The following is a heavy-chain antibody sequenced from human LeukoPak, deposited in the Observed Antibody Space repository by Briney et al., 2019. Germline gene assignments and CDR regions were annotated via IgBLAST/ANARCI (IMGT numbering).Heavy chain of an antibody. CDR3: ARVWDHRSGWYELDY. CDR1: GGTLSSYS. CDR2: IIPNFGTP. D-gene: IGHD6-19*01. V-gene: IGHV1-69*13. J-gene: IGHJ4*02. Sequence: SVKVSCKASGGTLSSYSIGWVRQAPGQGLEWMGGIIPNFGTPNYAQNFQGRVTITADESTSTAYMELSRLTSDDTAIYYCARVWDHRSGWYELDYWGQGTLVSVSS.